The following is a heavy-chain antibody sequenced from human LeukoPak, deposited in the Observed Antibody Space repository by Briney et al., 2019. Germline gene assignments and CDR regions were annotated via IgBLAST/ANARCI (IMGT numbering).Heavy chain of an antibody. V-gene: IGHV1-69*04. Sequence: SVKVSCKASGGTFSSYAISWVRQAPGQGLEWMGRIIPILGIANYAQKFQGRVTITADKSTSTAYMELSSLRSEDTAVYYCARRDGYYYYYGMDVWGQGTTVTVSS. CDR1: GGTFSSYA. CDR3: ARRDGYYYYYGMDV. J-gene: IGHJ6*02. CDR2: IIPILGIA.